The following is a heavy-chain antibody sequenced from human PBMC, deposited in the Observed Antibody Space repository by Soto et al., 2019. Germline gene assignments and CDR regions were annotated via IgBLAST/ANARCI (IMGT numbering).Heavy chain of an antibody. CDR3: ARDHKQLGELYF. D-gene: IGHD6-6*01. Sequence: GGSLRLSCAASGFTFSSYSMNWVRQAPGKGLEWVSSISSSSSYIYYADSVKGRFTISRDNAKNSLYLQMNSLRAEDTAVYYCARDHKQLGELYFWGQGTLVTVSS. V-gene: IGHV3-21*01. J-gene: IGHJ4*02. CDR1: GFTFSSYS. CDR2: ISSSSSYI.